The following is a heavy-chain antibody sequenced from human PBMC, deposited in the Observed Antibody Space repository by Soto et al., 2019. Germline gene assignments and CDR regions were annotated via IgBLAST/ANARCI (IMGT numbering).Heavy chain of an antibody. CDR2: ISAYNGNT. D-gene: IGHD2-2*02. Sequence: QVQLVQSGAEVKKPGASVKVSCKASGYTFTSYGISWVRQAPGQGLEWMGWISAYNGNTNYAQKLQGRVTMTTGTSTSTAYMELRSLRSDDTAVHYCARDLISGYCSSTSCYTYGWFDPWGQGTLVTVSS. CDR3: ARDLISGYCSSTSCYTYGWFDP. J-gene: IGHJ5*02. V-gene: IGHV1-18*01. CDR1: GYTFTSYG.